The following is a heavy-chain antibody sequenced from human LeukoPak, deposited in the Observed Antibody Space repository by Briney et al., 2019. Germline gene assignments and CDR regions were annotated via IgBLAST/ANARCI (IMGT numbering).Heavy chain of an antibody. CDR1: GGSISSGTYH. Sequence: SQTLSLTCTVSGGSISSGTYHWSWIRQPAGKGLEWIGRIYTSGSTDYNPSLKSRVTISKDTSQNHFSLKLSSVTAADTAVYYCAREDVDTGSDCWGQGTLVTVSS. J-gene: IGHJ4*02. CDR3: AREDVDTGSDC. D-gene: IGHD5-18*01. CDR2: IYTSGST. V-gene: IGHV4-61*02.